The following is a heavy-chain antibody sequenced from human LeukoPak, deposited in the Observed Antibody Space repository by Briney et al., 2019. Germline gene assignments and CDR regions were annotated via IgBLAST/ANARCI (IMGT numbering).Heavy chain of an antibody. Sequence: SETLSLTCTVSGGSISSYYWSWIRQPAGKGLEWIGRIYTSGSTNYNPSLKSRVTMSVDTSKNQFSLKLSSVTAADTAVYYCARVGTGYSSGPVDYWGQGTQVTVSS. J-gene: IGHJ4*02. CDR3: ARVGTGYSSGPVDY. CDR1: GGSISSYY. V-gene: IGHV4-4*07. CDR2: IYTSGST. D-gene: IGHD6-19*01.